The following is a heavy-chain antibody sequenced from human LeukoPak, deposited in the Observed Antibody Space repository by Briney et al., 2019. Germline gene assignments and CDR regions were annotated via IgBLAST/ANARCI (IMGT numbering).Heavy chain of an antibody. J-gene: IGHJ6*02. Sequence: ASVKVSCKVSGYTLTELSMHWVRQAPGKGLEWMGGFDPEDGETIYAQKFQGRVTMTEDTSTDTAYMELSSLRSEDTAVYYCATDSSIAVAGWDYYYGMDVWGQGTTVTVSS. D-gene: IGHD6-19*01. CDR2: FDPEDGET. V-gene: IGHV1-24*01. CDR1: GYTLTELS. CDR3: ATDSSIAVAGWDYYYGMDV.